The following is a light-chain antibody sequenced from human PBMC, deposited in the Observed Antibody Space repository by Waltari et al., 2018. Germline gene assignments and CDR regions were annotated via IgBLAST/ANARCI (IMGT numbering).Light chain of an antibody. Sequence: QSALAQPRSVSGSPGQSVTISCTGSSSNVGGYNYVSWYQQYPGQAPKLMLYDVNNRPSCVPNRFAGSKSGHTTSLTISGLQAEDEADYYCCSYAGRYTYVFGTGTKVTV. CDR3: CSYAGRYTYV. V-gene: IGLV2-11*01. J-gene: IGLJ1*01. CDR2: DVN. CDR1: SSNVGGYNY.